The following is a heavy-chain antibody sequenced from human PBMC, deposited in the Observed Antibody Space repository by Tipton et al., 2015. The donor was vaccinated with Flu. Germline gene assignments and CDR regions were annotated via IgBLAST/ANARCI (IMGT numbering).Heavy chain of an antibody. V-gene: IGHV4-61*02. D-gene: IGHD3-22*01. J-gene: IGHJ4*02. CDR3: AREMYDYKISGYKGFEY. CDR1: GDSISGSSTYY. CDR2: IYANGNT. Sequence: TLSLTCSVSGDSISGSSTYYWSWIRQPAGKGLEWIGRIYANGNTNYNPSLGSRVTMSLDTSKNQFSLRLSSATAADAAIYYCAREMYDYKISGYKGFEYWGQGSLVTVSS.